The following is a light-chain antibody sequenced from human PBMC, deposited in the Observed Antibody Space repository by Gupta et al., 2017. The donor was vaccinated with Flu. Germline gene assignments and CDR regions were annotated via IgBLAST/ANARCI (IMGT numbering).Light chain of an antibody. CDR2: GNS. V-gene: IGLV1-40*01. Sequence: QSVLTPPPSVSGAPGQRGTISCTGRSSNIGAGYDVHWYQQLPGTAPKLLIYGNSNRPSGVPDRFSGSKSGTSASLSISGLQAENEADYYCQSYDSSLSGYVFGTGTKVTVL. J-gene: IGLJ1*01. CDR3: QSYDSSLSGYV. CDR1: SSNIGAGYD.